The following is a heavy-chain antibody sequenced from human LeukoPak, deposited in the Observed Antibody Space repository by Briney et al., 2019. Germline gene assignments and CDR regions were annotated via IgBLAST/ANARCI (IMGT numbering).Heavy chain of an antibody. Sequence: GGSLRLSCAASGFTFSDYYMSWIRQAPGKGLEWVSYISSSGSTIYYADSVKGRFTISRDNAKNSLYLQMNSLRAEDTAVYYCARTPQKNPYYSSGWYRDYWGQGTLVTVSS. D-gene: IGHD6-19*01. CDR3: ARTPQKNPYYSSGWYRDY. V-gene: IGHV3-11*04. CDR2: ISSSGSTI. CDR1: GFTFSDYY. J-gene: IGHJ4*02.